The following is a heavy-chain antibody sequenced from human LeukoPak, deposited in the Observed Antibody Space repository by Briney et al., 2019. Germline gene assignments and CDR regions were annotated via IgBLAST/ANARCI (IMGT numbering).Heavy chain of an antibody. CDR3: ARELRLGELSPPPLDRYVDY. Sequence: SETLSLTCAVYGGSFSGYYWSWIRQPPGKGLERIGEINHSGSTNYNPSLKSRVTISVDTSKNQFSLKLSSVTAADTAVYYCARELRLGELSPPPLDRYVDYWGQGTLVTVSS. CDR2: INHSGST. J-gene: IGHJ4*02. CDR1: GGSFSGYY. D-gene: IGHD3-16*02. V-gene: IGHV4-34*01.